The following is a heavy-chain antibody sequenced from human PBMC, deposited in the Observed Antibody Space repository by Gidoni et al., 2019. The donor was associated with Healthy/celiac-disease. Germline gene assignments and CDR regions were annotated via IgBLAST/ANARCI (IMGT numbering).Heavy chain of an antibody. CDR2: IYSGGST. D-gene: IGHD6-25*01. CDR1: GFTVSSNY. Sequence: EVQLVESGGGLVQPGGSLRLSCAASGFTVSSNYMVWVRQAPGKGLEWVSVIYSGGSTYYADSVKGRFTISRHNSKNTLYLQMNSLRAEDTAVYYCARDQRRRYFDYWGQGTLVTVSS. V-gene: IGHV3-53*04. CDR3: ARDQRRRYFDY. J-gene: IGHJ4*02.